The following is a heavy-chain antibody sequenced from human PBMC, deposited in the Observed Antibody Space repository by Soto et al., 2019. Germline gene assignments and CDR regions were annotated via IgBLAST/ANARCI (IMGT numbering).Heavy chain of an antibody. CDR3: TRITIFGVAAPNDAFDI. D-gene: IGHD3-3*01. Sequence: GGSLRLSCTASGFTFGDYAMSWFRRAPGKGLEWVGFIRSKAYGGTTEYAASVKGRFTISRDDSKSIAYLQMNSLKTEDTAVYYCTRITIFGVAAPNDAFDIWGQGTMVTVSS. J-gene: IGHJ3*02. V-gene: IGHV3-49*03. CDR1: GFTFGDYA. CDR2: IRSKAYGGTT.